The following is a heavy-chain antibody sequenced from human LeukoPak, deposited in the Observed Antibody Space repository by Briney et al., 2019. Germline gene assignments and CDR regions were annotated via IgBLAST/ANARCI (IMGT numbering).Heavy chain of an antibody. J-gene: IGHJ4*02. CDR3: ARGLPVGGRRYCSGGSCYWGYYFDY. Sequence: ASVKVSCKASGYTFTSYGISWVRQAPGQGLEWMGWISAYNGNTNYAQKLQGRVTMTTDTSTSTAYMELRSLRSDDTAVYYCARGLPVGGRRYCSGGSCYWGYYFDYWGQGTLVNVSS. CDR2: ISAYNGNT. D-gene: IGHD2-15*01. CDR1: GYTFTSYG. V-gene: IGHV1-18*01.